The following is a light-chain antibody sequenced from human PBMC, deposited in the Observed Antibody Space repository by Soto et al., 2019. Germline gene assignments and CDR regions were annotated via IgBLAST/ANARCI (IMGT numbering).Light chain of an antibody. CDR3: QQYNSWPVT. Sequence: MTQSPSTLSASVGARVTITCRASQSISNWLAWYQQKPGQAPRLLIYGASTRATGIPARFSVKVSGTEFTLNLGSLQSEDGAVYDGQQYNSWPVTFGGGTKVDIK. CDR1: QSISNW. J-gene: IGKJ4*01. V-gene: IGKV3-15*01. CDR2: GAS.